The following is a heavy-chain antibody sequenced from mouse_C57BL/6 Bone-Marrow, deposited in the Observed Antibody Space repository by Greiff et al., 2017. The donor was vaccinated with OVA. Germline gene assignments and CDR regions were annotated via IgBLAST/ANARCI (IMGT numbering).Heavy chain of an antibody. CDR1: GYTFTDYN. D-gene: IGHD1-1*01. CDR2: INPNNGGT. J-gene: IGHJ1*03. Sequence: VQLQQPGAELVRPGASVKIPCKASGYTFTDYNMDWVQQSHGKSLEWIGDINPNNGGTIYNQKFKGKATLPVDKSSSTAYMELRSLTSEDTAVYYCARGVMTTVPYWYFDVWGTGTTVTVSS. V-gene: IGHV1-18*01. CDR3: ARGVMTTVPYWYFDV.